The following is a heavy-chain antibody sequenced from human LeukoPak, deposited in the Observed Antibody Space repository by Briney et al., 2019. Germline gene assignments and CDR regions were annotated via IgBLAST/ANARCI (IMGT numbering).Heavy chain of an antibody. CDR3: ARQGASYSSGWYYY. CDR2: INPNSGGT. Sequence: ASVKVSCKTSGYTFTGYYVHWVRQAPGQGLEWMGWINPNSGGTNYAQKFQGRVTMTRDTSISTAYMELSRLRSDDTAVYYCARQGASYSSGWYYYWGQGTLVTVSS. CDR1: GYTFTGYY. D-gene: IGHD6-19*01. V-gene: IGHV1-2*02. J-gene: IGHJ4*02.